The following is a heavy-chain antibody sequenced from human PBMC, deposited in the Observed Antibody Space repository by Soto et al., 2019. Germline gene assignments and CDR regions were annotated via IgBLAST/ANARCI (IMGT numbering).Heavy chain of an antibody. Sequence: SETLSLTCTFSGGSISSYYLSWIRQPPGKGLEWIGYIYYSGSTNYNPSLKSRVTISVDTSKNQFSLKLSSVTAADTAVYYCARKDNYYYYYGMDVWGQGTTVNVSS. CDR1: GGSISSYY. CDR2: IYYSGST. J-gene: IGHJ6*02. CDR3: ARKDNYYYYYGMDV. V-gene: IGHV4-59*01.